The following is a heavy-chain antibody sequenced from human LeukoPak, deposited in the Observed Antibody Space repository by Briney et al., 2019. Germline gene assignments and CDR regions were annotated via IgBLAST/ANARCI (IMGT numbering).Heavy chain of an antibody. CDR2: IYSGGTT. Sequence: GGSLRLSCVASGFTVGASYMSWVRKPPGKGLDWVTAIYSGGTTYYADSVKGRFTISRDNSQNTVYLQMDSLRVEDTAVYFCARQSSATTTFDSWGQGTLVTVSS. D-gene: IGHD4-17*01. CDR1: GFTVGASY. CDR3: ARQSSATTTFDS. V-gene: IGHV3-66*04. J-gene: IGHJ4*02.